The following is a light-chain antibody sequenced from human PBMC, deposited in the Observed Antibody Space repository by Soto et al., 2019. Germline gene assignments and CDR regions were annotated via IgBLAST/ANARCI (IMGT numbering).Light chain of an antibody. CDR3: QSYDTFLSAVV. CDR2: HNF. Sequence: QSVLTQPPSVSGTPGQRVTLSCTGSGSNIGTYEFHWYQQLPGRAPKLLIQHNFNRPSGVPDRFSGSKSGTSASLAITGLQAEDEADYYCQSYDTFLSAVVFGGGTKLTVL. V-gene: IGLV1-40*01. CDR1: GSNIGTYE. J-gene: IGLJ2*01.